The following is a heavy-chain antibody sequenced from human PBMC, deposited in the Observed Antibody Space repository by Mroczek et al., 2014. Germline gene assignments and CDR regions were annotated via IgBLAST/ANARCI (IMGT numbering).Heavy chain of an antibody. CDR1: GYSFTSYW. Sequence: VQLVQSGAEVKKPGESLKISCKGSGYSFTSYWIGWVRQMPGKGLEWMGIIYPGDSDTRYSPSFQGQVTISADKSISTAYLQWSSLKASDTAMYYCARALLGYCSSTSCYGYLPPDYWGQGTLVTVSS. V-gene: IGHV5-51*03. CDR3: ARALLGYCSSTSCYGYLPPDY. CDR2: IYPGDSDT. J-gene: IGHJ4*02. D-gene: IGHD2-2*01.